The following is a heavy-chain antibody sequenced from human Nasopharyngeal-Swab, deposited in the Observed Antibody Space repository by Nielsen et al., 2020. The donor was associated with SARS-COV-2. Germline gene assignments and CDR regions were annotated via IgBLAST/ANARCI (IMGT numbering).Heavy chain of an antibody. J-gene: IGHJ6*02. CDR2: INHSRST. V-gene: IGHV4-34*01. CDR1: GGSFSGYY. CDR3: ARGLNPRYCSSTSCKWGGYYYYGMDV. Sequence: SETLSLTCAVYGGSFSGYYWSWIRQPPGKGLEWIGEINHSRSTNYNPSLKSRVTIPVDTSKNQFSLKLSPVTAADTAVYYRARGLNPRYCSSTSCKWGGYYYYGMDVWGQGTTVTVSS. D-gene: IGHD2-2*01.